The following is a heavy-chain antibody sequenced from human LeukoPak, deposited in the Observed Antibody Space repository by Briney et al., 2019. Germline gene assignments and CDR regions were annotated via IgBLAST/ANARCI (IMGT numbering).Heavy chain of an antibody. Sequence: GGSLRLSCAASGSTFSSYAMSWVSQAPGKGLEWVSGINDNGRRTYYAESMKGRFTISRDSSKSTLYLQVNSLRAEDTAVYYCVMGYYFDSWGQGTLVTVSS. CDR3: VMGYYFDS. J-gene: IGHJ4*02. D-gene: IGHD3-16*01. CDR2: INDNGRRT. CDR1: GSTFSSYA. V-gene: IGHV3-23*01.